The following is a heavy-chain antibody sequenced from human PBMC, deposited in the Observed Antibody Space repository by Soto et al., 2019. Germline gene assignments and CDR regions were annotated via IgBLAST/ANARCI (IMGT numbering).Heavy chain of an antibody. CDR2: IGTVGDT. V-gene: IGHV3-13*01. CDR1: GFTFSTYD. CDR3: ELSSSWYAFDI. Sequence: EVQLVESGGGLVQPGGSLRLSCAASGFTFSTYDMHWVRQATGKGLEWVSAIGTVGDTYYTGSVKGRFTIFRENAKNSLYLQMNSLRAEDTAVYYCELSSSWYAFDIWGQGTMVTVSS. J-gene: IGHJ3*02. D-gene: IGHD6-13*01.